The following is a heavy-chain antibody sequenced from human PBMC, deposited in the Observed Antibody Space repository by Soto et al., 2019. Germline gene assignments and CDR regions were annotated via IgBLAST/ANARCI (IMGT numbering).Heavy chain of an antibody. Sequence: LRLSCAASGFTFNTYAMHWVRQAPGKGLEWVAVISFDESNKYYADSVKGRLTISRDNSKNTLYLQMSSLRAEDTAVYYCARAFYYGSGLLDYWGQGTLVTVSS. J-gene: IGHJ4*02. CDR1: GFTFNTYA. V-gene: IGHV3-30-3*01. D-gene: IGHD3-10*01. CDR2: ISFDESNK. CDR3: ARAFYYGSGLLDY.